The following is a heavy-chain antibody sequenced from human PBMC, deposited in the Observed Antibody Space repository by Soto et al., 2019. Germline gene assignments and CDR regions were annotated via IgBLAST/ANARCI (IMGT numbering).Heavy chain of an antibody. D-gene: IGHD6-19*01. V-gene: IGHV1-18*01. CDR3: ATTPGWYNVYGMGV. CDR1: GCTFTSYG. J-gene: IGHJ6*02. CDR2: ISAYNGNT. Sequence: ASVKVSCKASGCTFTSYGISWVRQAPGQGLEWMGWISAYNGNTNYAQKLQGRVTMTTDTSTSTAYMELRSLRSDDTAVYYCATTPGWYNVYGMGVWGQGTTVTVSS.